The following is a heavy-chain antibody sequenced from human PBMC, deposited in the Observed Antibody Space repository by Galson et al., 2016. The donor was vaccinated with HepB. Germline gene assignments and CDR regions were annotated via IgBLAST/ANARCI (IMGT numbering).Heavy chain of an antibody. CDR1: GFSLRSTGLG. CDR2: IYWDDDK. D-gene: IGHD3-10*01. V-gene: IGHV2-5*02. Sequence: PALVKPTQTLTLTCTFSGFSLRSTGLGVGWIRQPPGKALEWLAIIYWDDDKRYSPSLRSRLTITKGTSENQVVLTMTKMDPVDAATYYCAQRRPYDPPNYYSPWGQGILVTVSS. CDR3: AQRRPYDPPNYYSP. J-gene: IGHJ5*02.